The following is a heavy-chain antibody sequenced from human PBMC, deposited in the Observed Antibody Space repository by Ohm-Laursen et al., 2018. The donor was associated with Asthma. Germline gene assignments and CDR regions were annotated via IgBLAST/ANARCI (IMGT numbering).Heavy chain of an antibody. V-gene: IGHV3-30-3*01. J-gene: IGHJ6*02. CDR1: GFSFSTYS. CDR3: ARGRTNDV. CDR2: VSYDGSNK. Sequence: SLRLSCSASGFSFSTYSMHWVRQAPGKGLEWVAVVSYDGSNKNYAEFVRGRFTISRDNSNNTLYLQMNSLRVEDTAVYYCARGRTNDVWGQGTTVTVSS.